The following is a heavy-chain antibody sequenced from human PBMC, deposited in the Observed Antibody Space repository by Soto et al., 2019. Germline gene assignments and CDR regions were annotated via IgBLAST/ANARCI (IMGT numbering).Heavy chain of an antibody. Sequence: PGESLKISCKGSGYRFTSYWIAWVRQMPGKGLECMGIIYPGDSDTRYSPSFQGQVTISADKSISTAYLQWSSLKASDTAMYYCTPQGAWAVAGYYYYGMDVWGQGTTVTVSS. CDR2: IYPGDSDT. CDR3: TPQGAWAVAGYYYYGMDV. D-gene: IGHD6-19*01. CDR1: GYRFTSYW. V-gene: IGHV5-51*01. J-gene: IGHJ6*02.